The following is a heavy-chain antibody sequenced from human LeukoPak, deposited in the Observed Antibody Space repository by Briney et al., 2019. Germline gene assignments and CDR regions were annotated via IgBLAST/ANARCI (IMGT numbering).Heavy chain of an antibody. J-gene: IGHJ4*02. CDR2: ISSSSSTI. CDR1: GFTFSSYS. CDR3: ARNLAAAAHDY. V-gene: IGHV3-48*01. Sequence: GGSLRLSCAASGFTFSSYSMNWVRQAPGKGLEWVSYISSSSSTIYYADSVKGRFTISRDNSKNTLYLQMNSLRAEDTAVYYCARNLAAAAHDYWGQGTLVTVSS. D-gene: IGHD6-13*01.